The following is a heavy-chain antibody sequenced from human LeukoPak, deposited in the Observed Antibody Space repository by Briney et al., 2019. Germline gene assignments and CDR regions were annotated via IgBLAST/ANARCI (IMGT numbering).Heavy chain of an antibody. D-gene: IGHD2-21*02. CDR3: AKTRGDNFFDY. CDR2: IRGSDSIT. J-gene: IGHJ4*02. CDR1: GFTFSNYA. Sequence: GGSLRLSCAASGFTFSNYAMNWVRQAPGKGLEWVSSIRGSDSITFYADSVKGRFTISRDISRNTLYLQMNSLRAEDTAVYHCAKTRGDNFFDYWGQGTLVTVSS. V-gene: IGHV3-23*01.